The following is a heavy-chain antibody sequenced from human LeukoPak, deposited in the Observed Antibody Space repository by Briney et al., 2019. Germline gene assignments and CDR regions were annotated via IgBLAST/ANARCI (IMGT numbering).Heavy chain of an antibody. J-gene: IGHJ6*03. CDR1: GGSISSSSYF. V-gene: IGHV4-39*01. Sequence: SETLSLTCTVSGGSISSSSYFWGWIRQPPGKGQEWIGSVFYSGSTYYNPSLKSRVTISVDTSKNQFSLMLSSVTAADTAVYYCARVSRGAKRPSPGDNIVVVPAAKERYYYYYYMDVWGKGTTVTVSS. CDR2: VFYSGST. CDR3: ARVSRGAKRPSPGDNIVVVPAAKERYYYYYYMDV. D-gene: IGHD2-2*01.